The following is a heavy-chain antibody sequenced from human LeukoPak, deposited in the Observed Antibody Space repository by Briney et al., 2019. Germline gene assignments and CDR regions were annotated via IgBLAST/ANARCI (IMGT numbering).Heavy chain of an antibody. CDR1: GFTFSSYT. D-gene: IGHD3-10*02. CDR2: ISSGGNTI. Sequence: TGGSLRLSCAASGFTFSSYTMNWVRQAPGKGLEWVSYISSGGNTIYYADSVKGRFTISRDNAKNSLFLQMNSLRAEDTAVYYCARDSAMMLTGFDYWGQGTLVTVSS. CDR3: ARDSAMMLTGFDY. V-gene: IGHV3-48*01. J-gene: IGHJ4*02.